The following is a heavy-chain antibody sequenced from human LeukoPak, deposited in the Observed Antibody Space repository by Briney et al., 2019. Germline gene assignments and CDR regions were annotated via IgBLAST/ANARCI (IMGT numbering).Heavy chain of an antibody. D-gene: IGHD3-16*02. V-gene: IGHV4-30-4*01. Sequence: SETLSLTCTVSGGSISSGDYYWRWIRQPPGKGLEWIGYIYYSGSTYYNPSLKSRVTISVDTSKNQFSLKLSSVTAADTAVYYCARAPYDYVWGSYRHTRGEDYWGQGTLVTVSS. CDR3: ARAPYDYVWGSYRHTRGEDY. CDR1: GGSISSGDYY. J-gene: IGHJ4*02. CDR2: IYYSGST.